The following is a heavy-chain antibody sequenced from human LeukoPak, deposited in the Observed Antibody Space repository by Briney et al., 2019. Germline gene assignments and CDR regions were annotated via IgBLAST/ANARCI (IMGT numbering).Heavy chain of an antibody. J-gene: IGHJ3*02. D-gene: IGHD1-26*01. CDR3: ARGSASGSYYSAFDI. Sequence: SETLSLTCTVSGGSISSGSYYWSWIRQPAGKGLGWIGRIYTSGSTNYSPSLKSRVTISLDTSKSQFSLKLSSVTAADTAVYYCARGSASGSYYSAFDIWGQGTMVTVSS. CDR1: GGSISSGSYY. CDR2: IYTSGST. V-gene: IGHV4-61*02.